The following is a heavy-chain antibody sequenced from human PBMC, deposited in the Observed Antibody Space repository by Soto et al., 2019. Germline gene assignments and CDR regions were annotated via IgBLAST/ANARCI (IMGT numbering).Heavy chain of an antibody. CDR2: ISYDGSNK. CDR3: ARERYCSGGSCWFYYYYGMDV. CDR1: GFTFSSYA. V-gene: IGHV3-30-3*01. D-gene: IGHD2-15*01. J-gene: IGHJ6*02. Sequence: GGSLRLSCAASGFTFSSYAMHWVRKAPGKGLEWVAVISYDGSNKYYADSVKGRFTISRDNSKNTLYLQMNSLRAEDTAVYYCARERYCSGGSCWFYYYYGMDVWGQGTTVTVSS.